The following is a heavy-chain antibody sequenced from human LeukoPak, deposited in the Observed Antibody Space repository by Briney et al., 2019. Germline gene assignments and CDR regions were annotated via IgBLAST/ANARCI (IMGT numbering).Heavy chain of an antibody. D-gene: IGHD3-9*01. Sequence: KPSETLSLTCTVSGSSTGSSSFYWGWIRQPPGKGLEWIGNIYYSASTYYNPSLKSRVTISMDTSRNQFSLNLNSVTAADTAVYYCARATGYYEYESFYFDPWGQETLVTVSS. CDR3: ARATGYYEYESFYFDP. CDR1: GSSTGSSSFY. V-gene: IGHV4-39*07. CDR2: IYYSAST. J-gene: IGHJ5*02.